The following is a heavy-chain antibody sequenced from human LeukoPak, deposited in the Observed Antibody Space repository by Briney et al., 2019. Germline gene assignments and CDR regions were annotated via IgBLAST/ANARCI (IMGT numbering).Heavy chain of an antibody. J-gene: IGHJ4*02. Sequence: GASVKVSCKASGGTFSSYAISWVRQAPGQGLEWMGRIIPILGIANYAQKFQGRVTITADKSTSTAYMELSSLRPEDTAVYYCARGSGYCSGGSCYSAFDYWGQGTLVTVSS. V-gene: IGHV1-69*04. D-gene: IGHD2-15*01. CDR3: ARGSGYCSGGSCYSAFDY. CDR1: GGTFSSYA. CDR2: IIPILGIA.